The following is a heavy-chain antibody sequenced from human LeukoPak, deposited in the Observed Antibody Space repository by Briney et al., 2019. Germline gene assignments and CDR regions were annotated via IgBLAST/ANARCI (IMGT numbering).Heavy chain of an antibody. J-gene: IGHJ5*02. Sequence: PGGSLRLSCAASGFTFSSYAMSWVRQAPGKGLEWVSAISGSDGSTYYADSVKGRFTISRDNSKNTLYLQMNSLRAEDTAVYYCANTGDSSGYYYVAWGQGALVTVSS. CDR3: ANTGDSSGYYYVA. V-gene: IGHV3-23*01. D-gene: IGHD3-22*01. CDR1: GFTFSSYA. CDR2: ISGSDGST.